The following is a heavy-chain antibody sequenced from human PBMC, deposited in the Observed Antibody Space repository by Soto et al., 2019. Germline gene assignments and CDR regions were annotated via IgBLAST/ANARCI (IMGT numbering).Heavy chain of an antibody. D-gene: IGHD1-26*01. CDR3: ARDRYRGSYPKYYYYYGMDV. J-gene: IGHJ6*02. CDR1: GYTFTSYG. Sequence: GASVKVSCKASGYTFTSYGISWVRQAPGQGLEWMGWISAYNGNTNYAQKLQGRVTMTTDTSTSTAYMELRSLRSDDTAVYYCARDRYRGSYPKYYYYYGMDVWGQGTKVTVSS. CDR2: ISAYNGNT. V-gene: IGHV1-18*01.